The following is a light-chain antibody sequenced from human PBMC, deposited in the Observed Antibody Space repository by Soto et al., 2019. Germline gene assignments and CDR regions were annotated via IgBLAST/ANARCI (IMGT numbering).Light chain of an antibody. J-gene: IGKJ4*01. CDR3: QQYIRAPVT. V-gene: IGKV3-20*01. CDR2: GAS. Sequence: IVLTQSPGTLSLSPGEAATLSCRASETISKNFLAWYQQKPGQAPSLLVYGASNRATGISDRFSGSGSGTDFTLTISRLEPEDFAVYYCQQYIRAPVTFGGGTKVDIK. CDR1: ETISKNF.